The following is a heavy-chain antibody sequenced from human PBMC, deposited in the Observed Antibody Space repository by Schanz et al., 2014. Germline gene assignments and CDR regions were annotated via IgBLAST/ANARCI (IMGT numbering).Heavy chain of an antibody. V-gene: IGHV3-30*03. D-gene: IGHD3-10*01. CDR3: ARSGVDV. J-gene: IGHJ6*02. CDR1: GFTFSSYG. Sequence: QVQLVESGGGVVQPGRSLRLSCAASGFTFSSYGMHWVRQAPGKGLEWVAVISFDGRNKYFADSVKGRFTISRDNSKNTLYLQMNSLRAEDTAVYYCARSGVDVWGQGTTVTVSS. CDR2: ISFDGRNK.